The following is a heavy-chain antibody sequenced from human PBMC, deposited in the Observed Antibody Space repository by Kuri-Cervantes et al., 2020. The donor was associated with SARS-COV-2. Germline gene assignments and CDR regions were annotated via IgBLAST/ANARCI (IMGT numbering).Heavy chain of an antibody. D-gene: IGHD2-2*01. Sequence: ASVKVSCKASGYTFTGYYMHWVRQAPGQGLEWMGWINPNSGGTNYAQKFQGRVTMTRDTSISTAYMELRRLRSDDTAVYYCAKVYGDIVVVPAAKYFQHWGQGTLVTVSS. CDR1: GYTFTGYY. CDR2: INPNSGGT. J-gene: IGHJ1*01. V-gene: IGHV1-2*02. CDR3: AKVYGDIVVVPAAKYFQH.